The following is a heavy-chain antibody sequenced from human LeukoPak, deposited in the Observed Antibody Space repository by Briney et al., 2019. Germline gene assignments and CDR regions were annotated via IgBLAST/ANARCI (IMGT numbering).Heavy chain of an antibody. CDR3: ARGLGDYDAFDV. Sequence: GGSLRLSCSVSGFTFSSYSMNWVRQAPGKGLQWVSSSSGGGSYIFYADSVEGRFSVSRDNAKNSVFLQMNSLRAEDTAVYYCARGLGDYDAFDVWGHGTRVTVAS. D-gene: IGHD4-17*01. CDR2: SSGGGSYI. CDR1: GFTFSSYS. V-gene: IGHV3-21*01. J-gene: IGHJ3*01.